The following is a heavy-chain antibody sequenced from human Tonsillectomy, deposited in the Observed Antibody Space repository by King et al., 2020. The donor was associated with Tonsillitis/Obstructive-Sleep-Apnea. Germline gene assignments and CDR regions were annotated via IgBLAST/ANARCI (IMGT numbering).Heavy chain of an antibody. V-gene: IGHV2-5*02. D-gene: IGHD2-2*02. CDR2: IYWGDDN. CDR3: AHLPPQIVVVPAAIPQFPSAGDWFDP. J-gene: IGHJ5*02. CDR1: GFSLSSSGVG. Sequence: QLTLKESGPTLVRPTQTLTLTCTFSGFSLSSSGVGVGWSRQPPGKALEWLALIYWGDDNRYSPSLKSRLTVTKDTSKNQVVLTVTNMDPVDTATYYCAHLPPQIVVVPAAIPQFPSAGDWFDPWGQGTLVIVSS.